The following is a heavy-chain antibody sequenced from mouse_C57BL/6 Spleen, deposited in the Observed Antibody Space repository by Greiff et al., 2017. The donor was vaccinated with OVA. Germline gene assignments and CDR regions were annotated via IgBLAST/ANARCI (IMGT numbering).Heavy chain of an antibody. V-gene: IGHV1-81*01. CDR2: IYPRSGNT. Sequence: QVQLKESGAELARPGASVKLSCKASGYTFTSYGISWVKQRTGQGLEWIGEIYPRSGNTYYNEKFKGKATLTADKSSSPAYMELRSLTSEDPAVYFCARYKDDSNPFAYWGQGTLVTVSA. CDR1: GYTFTSYG. CDR3: ARYKDDSNPFAY. D-gene: IGHD2-5*01. J-gene: IGHJ3*01.